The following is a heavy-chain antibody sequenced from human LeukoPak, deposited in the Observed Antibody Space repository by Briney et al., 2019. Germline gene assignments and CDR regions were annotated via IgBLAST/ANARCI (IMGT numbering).Heavy chain of an antibody. V-gene: IGHV1-2*06. J-gene: IGHJ4*02. CDR1: GYTVSDYF. CDR3: ARDRRLPSLDYFDY. D-gene: IGHD6-25*01. Sequence: GASVKVSCKASGYTVSDYFIHWVRQAPGQGLEWMGRINPNSGGTEYAQNFQGRVTMTRDTSISASYMELNRLTSDDTAVYYCARDRRLPSLDYFDYWGQGTLVTVSS. CDR2: INPNSGGT.